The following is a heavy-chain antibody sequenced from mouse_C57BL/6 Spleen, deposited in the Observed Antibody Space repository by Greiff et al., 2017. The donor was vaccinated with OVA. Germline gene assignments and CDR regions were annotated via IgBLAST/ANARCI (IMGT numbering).Heavy chain of an antibody. Sequence: VQLQQSGPELVKPGASVKISCKASGYAFSSSWMNWVKQRPGKGLEWIGRIYPGDGDTNYNGKFKGKATLTADKSSSTAYMQLSSLTSEDSAVYFCARSTTVVEDWFAYWGQGTLVTVSA. CDR2: IYPGDGDT. CDR1: GYAFSSSW. J-gene: IGHJ3*01. CDR3: ARSTTVVEDWFAY. V-gene: IGHV1-82*01. D-gene: IGHD1-1*01.